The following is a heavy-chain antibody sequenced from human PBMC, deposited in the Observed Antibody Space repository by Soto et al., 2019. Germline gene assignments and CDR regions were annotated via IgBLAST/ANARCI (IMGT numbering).Heavy chain of an antibody. J-gene: IGHJ6*02. CDR3: ARGHFGLDA. D-gene: IGHD3-3*02. V-gene: IGHV4-59*11. CDR1: GDSITNHY. Sequence: QVQLQASGPGLVKPSETLSLTCTVSGDSITNHYWSWIRQSPGKGLEWIGYIYYTGITNYNPSLKXRXTXXVDTSKNHFSLRLSSVTAADTADYYCARGHFGLDAWDQGTTVTVSS. CDR2: IYYTGIT.